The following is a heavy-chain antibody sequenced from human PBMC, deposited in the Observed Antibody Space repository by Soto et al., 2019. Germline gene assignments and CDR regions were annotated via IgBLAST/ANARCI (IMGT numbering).Heavy chain of an antibody. CDR3: AREAYSKSLGY. CDR2: IHYDDADNK. Sequence: QVQLVESGGGVVKPGRSLGLSCVAPGLPMFSGYVLHWVRRAPGKGLGWVGFIHYDDADNKVYADSVRGRFTISRDNSKNTVYLQMDSLRVEDMAVYYCAREAYSKSLGYWGQGTLVIVSS. CDR1: GLPMFSGYV. V-gene: IGHV3-30-3*01. D-gene: IGHD4-4*01. J-gene: IGHJ4*02.